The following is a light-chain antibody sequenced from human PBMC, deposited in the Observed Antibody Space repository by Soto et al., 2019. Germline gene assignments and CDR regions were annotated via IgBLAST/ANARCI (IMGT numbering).Light chain of an antibody. V-gene: IGLV2-14*01. CDR3: SSYTSSSPYV. CDR1: SSDVGGYIY. Sequence: QSALTQPASVSGSPGQSITISCTGTSSDVGGYIYVSWYQQHPDKAPKLMIYEVSNRPSGVSNRFSGSKSGNTASLTISGLQAEDEADYYCSSYTSSSPYVFGTGTKLTVL. CDR2: EVS. J-gene: IGLJ1*01.